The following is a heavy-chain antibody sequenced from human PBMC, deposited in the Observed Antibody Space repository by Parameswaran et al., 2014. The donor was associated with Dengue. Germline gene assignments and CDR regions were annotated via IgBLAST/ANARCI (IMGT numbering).Heavy chain of an antibody. CDR2: VDPSGGSA. CDR3: AAPGDDSNGLGIDH. V-gene: IGHV1-46*01. J-gene: IGHJ4*02. Sequence: WVRQAPGQGLEWMGIVDPSGGSASYAQKFQGRVTMTRDTSTTTVYMELSSLRSEDTAVYYCAAPGDDSNGLGIDHWGQGTLVTVSS. D-gene: IGHD3-22*01.